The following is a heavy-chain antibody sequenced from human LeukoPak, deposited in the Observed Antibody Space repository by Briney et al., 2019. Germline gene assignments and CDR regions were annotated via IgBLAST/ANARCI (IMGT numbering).Heavy chain of an antibody. CDR3: ARDLSAAFDS. D-gene: IGHD6-19*01. Sequence: PGRSLRLSCAASGINFRSYAMHWVRQAPGKGLEWVAVISYDGSNKYYADSVKGRFTISRDNSKNTLYLQMNSLRPEDTAVYYCARDLSAAFDSWGQGVLVTVSS. CDR2: ISYDGSNK. V-gene: IGHV3-30-3*01. J-gene: IGHJ4*02. CDR1: GINFRSYA.